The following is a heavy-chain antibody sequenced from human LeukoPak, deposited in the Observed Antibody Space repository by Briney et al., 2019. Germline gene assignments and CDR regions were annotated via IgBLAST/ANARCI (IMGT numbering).Heavy chain of an antibody. D-gene: IGHD6-13*01. Sequence: ASVKVSCKASGYTFTSYGISWVRQAPGQGLEWMGWISAYNGNTNYAQKLQGRVTMTTDTSTSTAYMELRSLRSDDTAVYYCARAPGGYSSSWYYYHGMDVWGQGTTVTVSS. CDR2: ISAYNGNT. V-gene: IGHV1-18*01. CDR3: ARAPGGYSSSWYYYHGMDV. CDR1: GYTFTSYG. J-gene: IGHJ6*02.